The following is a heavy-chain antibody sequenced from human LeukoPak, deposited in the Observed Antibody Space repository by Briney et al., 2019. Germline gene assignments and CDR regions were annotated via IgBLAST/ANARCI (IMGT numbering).Heavy chain of an antibody. J-gene: IGHJ4*02. Sequence: GGSLRPSCAASGFTVSSNYMSWVRQAPGKGLEWVSVIYSGGRTYYADSVKGRFTISRDNSKNMLFLQMNSLRAEDTAIYYCARESSSGYYLSYWGQGTLVTVSS. V-gene: IGHV3-66*01. CDR2: IYSGGRT. CDR3: ARESSSGYYLSY. D-gene: IGHD3-22*01. CDR1: GFTVSSNY.